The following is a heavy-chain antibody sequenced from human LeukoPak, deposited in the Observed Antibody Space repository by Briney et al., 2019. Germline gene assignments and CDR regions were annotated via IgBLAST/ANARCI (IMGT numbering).Heavy chain of an antibody. J-gene: IGHJ5*02. CDR1: GASISNFY. D-gene: IGHD2-2*01. CDR2: ISYSGST. V-gene: IGHV4-59*01. CDR3: ARLHCSSPSCHRHWFDP. Sequence: SETLSLTCTVSGASISNFYWSWIRQPPGKGLEWIGDISYSGSTNYNPSLKSRVTMSVDTSKNQFSLKLRSVTAADTAVYYCARLHCSSPSCHRHWFDPWGQGTLVTVSS.